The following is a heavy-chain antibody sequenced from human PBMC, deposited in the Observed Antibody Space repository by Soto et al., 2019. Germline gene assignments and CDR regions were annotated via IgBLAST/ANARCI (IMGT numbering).Heavy chain of an antibody. D-gene: IGHD4-17*01. J-gene: IGHJ4*02. V-gene: IGHV4-38-2*02. CDR1: DYSISTGYF. CDR2: ISHSGTT. Sequence: SETLSLTCTVSDYSISTGYFWGWIRQPPGKGLEWIGCISHSGTTHYNTSLKSRVTISIDTSENQFSLKLSSVTAADAAVYYCARITYGYNYFDYWGRGTQVTVSS. CDR3: ARITYGYNYFDY.